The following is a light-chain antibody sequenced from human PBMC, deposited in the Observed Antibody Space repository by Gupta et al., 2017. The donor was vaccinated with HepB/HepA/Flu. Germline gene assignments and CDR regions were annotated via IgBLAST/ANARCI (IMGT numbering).Light chain of an antibody. CDR3: NSRDSSGNHYV. V-gene: IGLV3-19*01. CDR1: SLRSYY. J-gene: IGLJ1*01. CDR2: GKN. Sequence: SSELTQDPAVSVALGQTVRITCQGDSLRSYYASWYQQKPGRAPVLVIYGKNNRPSGIPDRFSGSNSGNTASLTITGAQAEDEADYYCNSRDSSGNHYVFGTGTKVTVL.